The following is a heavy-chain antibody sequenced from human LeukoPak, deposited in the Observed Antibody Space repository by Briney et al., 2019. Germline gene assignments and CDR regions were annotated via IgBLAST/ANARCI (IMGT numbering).Heavy chain of an antibody. Sequence: GGSLRLSCAASGFTFNNYLMSWVRQAPGKGLEWVSVLFTGGGRTLYADSVKGRFTISGDTSRTTLYLQMNVLRAEDTAVYYCAKECDYSPGHKFDLWGQGTLVTVSS. J-gene: IGHJ4*02. CDR1: GFTFNNYL. V-gene: IGHV3-23*01. D-gene: IGHD3-10*01. CDR2: LFTGGGRT. CDR3: AKECDYSPGHKFDL.